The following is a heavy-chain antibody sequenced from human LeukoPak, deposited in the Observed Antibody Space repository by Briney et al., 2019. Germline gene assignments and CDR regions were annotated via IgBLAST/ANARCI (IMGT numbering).Heavy chain of an antibody. D-gene: IGHD3-10*01. CDR2: IHSDGKTI. V-gene: IGHV3-30*02. CDR1: GYIFSNNG. Sequence: PGGSLRLSCVASGYIFSNNGMHWIRQAPGKGLEWVAYIHSDGKTISYIDSVKGRFTISRDISKNTVYLEMKSLKDEDTAVYFCVKDMGRGGDRDDWGQGTLVTVSS. CDR3: VKDMGRGGDRDD. J-gene: IGHJ4*02.